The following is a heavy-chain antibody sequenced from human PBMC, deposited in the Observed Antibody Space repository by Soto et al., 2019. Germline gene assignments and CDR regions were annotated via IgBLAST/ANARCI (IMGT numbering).Heavy chain of an antibody. CDR1: GFSLSNARWD. J-gene: IGHJ4*02. D-gene: IGHD3-3*01. V-gene: IGHV2-26*01. CDR2: IFSNDEK. CDR3: ARLENSSSYFDY. Sequence: QVTLKESGPVLVKPTEPLTLTCTVSGFSLSNARWDVSWIRQPPGKALECLAHIFSNDEKSYSTSLKSRRTIAKDTFKIQMVLTMTNMNLVDTGTYYCARLENSSSYFDYWGQGTLVTVSS.